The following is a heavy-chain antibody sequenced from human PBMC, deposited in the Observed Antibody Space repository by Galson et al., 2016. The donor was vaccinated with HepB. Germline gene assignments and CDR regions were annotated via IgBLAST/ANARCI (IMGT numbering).Heavy chain of an antibody. CDR2: IYYSGST. D-gene: IGHD6-19*01. Sequence: ETLSLTCTVSGGSISSSSYYWGWIRQPPGQGLEWIGSIYYSGSTYYNPSLKSRVTISVDTSKNQFSLKLSSVTAADTAVYYCARHAYSSVFWYFDLWGRGTLVTVSS. CDR3: ARHAYSSVFWYFDL. V-gene: IGHV4-39*01. J-gene: IGHJ2*01. CDR1: GGSISSSSYY.